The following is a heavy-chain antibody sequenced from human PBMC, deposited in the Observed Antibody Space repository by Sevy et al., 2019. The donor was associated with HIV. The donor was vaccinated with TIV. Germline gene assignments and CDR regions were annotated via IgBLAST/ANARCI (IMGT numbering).Heavy chain of an antibody. CDR3: AREDIRVAGIGYYFHS. CDR1: GFSISGYG. D-gene: IGHD6-19*01. Sequence: GGSLRLSCAASGFSISGYGMHWVRQAPDKGLEWVAVICYDGTNKEYADSVKGRFTISRDNSKNALYLQMNSLRAEDTAVYYCAREDIRVAGIGYYFHSWGQGTLVTVSS. CDR2: ICYDGTNK. V-gene: IGHV3-33*01. J-gene: IGHJ4*02.